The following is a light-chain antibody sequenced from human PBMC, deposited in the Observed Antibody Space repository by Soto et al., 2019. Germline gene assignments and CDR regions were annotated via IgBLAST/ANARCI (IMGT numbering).Light chain of an antibody. Sequence: QSALTQPASVSGSPGQSITISCTGTSSDVGGYNYVSWYQQHPGKAPKLMIYDVNNRPSGVSNRFSGSKSGNTASLTISGLQAEDEADYCCSSYTSSSTLVIFGGGTKHTAL. V-gene: IGLV2-14*01. J-gene: IGLJ2*01. CDR1: SSDVGGYNY. CDR2: DVN. CDR3: SSYTSSSTLVI.